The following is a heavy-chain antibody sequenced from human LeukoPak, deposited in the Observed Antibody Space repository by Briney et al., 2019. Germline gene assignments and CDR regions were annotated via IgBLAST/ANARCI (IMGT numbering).Heavy chain of an antibody. J-gene: IGHJ5*02. CDR3: ARDHTFGP. V-gene: IGHV3-74*01. CDR2: ISSDGSST. Sequence: GGSLRLSCAASGFTFSSYWMHWVRQAPGKGLVWVSRISSDGSSTSYADSVKGRFTISRDNAKNTLYLQMNSLRAEDTAVYYCARDHTFGPWGQGTLVTVSS. CDR1: GFTFSSYW.